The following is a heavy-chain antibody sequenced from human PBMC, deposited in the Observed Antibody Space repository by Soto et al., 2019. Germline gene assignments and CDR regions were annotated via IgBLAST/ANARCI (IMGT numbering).Heavy chain of an antibody. V-gene: IGHV1-69*06. CDR3: ERMGGSLLDS. J-gene: IGHJ5*01. CDR1: GGTFSSYA. D-gene: IGHD1-26*01. CDR2: IIPIFGAT. Sequence: QVQLVQSGAEVKKPGSSVKVSCKASGGTFSSYAITWVRQAPGQGLDWMGEIIPIFGATNFAQKFQGRVTITADKSTTTAYMELSSLTSEDTAVYYCERMGGSLLDSWGQGTLVTVSS.